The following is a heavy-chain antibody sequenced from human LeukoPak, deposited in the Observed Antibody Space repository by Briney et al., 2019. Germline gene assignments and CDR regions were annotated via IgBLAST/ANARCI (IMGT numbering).Heavy chain of an antibody. J-gene: IGHJ3*02. CDR3: AREVEGATLDDGAFDI. CDR2: INPNSGGT. CDR1: GYTFTGYY. Sequence: GASVKVSCKASGYTFTGYYMHWVRQAPGQGLEWMGWINPNSGGTNYAQKFQGRVTMTRDTSISTAYMELSRLRSDDTAVYYCAREVEGATLDDGAFDIWGQGTMVTVSS. D-gene: IGHD1-26*01. V-gene: IGHV1-2*02.